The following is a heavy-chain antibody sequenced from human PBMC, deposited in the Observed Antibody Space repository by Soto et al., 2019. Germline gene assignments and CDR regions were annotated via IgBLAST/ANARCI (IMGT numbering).Heavy chain of an antibody. J-gene: IGHJ5*02. D-gene: IGHD3-10*01. CDR1: GGSFSGYY. CDR2: INHSGST. Sequence: PSETLSLTCAVYGGSFSGYYWSWIRQPPGKGLEWIGEINHSGSTNYNPSLKSRVTISVDTSKNQFSLKLSSVTAADTAVYYCARGSRVYGSGSYYNRWFDHWGQGTLVTVSS. CDR3: ARGSRVYGSGSYYNRWFDH. V-gene: IGHV4-34*01.